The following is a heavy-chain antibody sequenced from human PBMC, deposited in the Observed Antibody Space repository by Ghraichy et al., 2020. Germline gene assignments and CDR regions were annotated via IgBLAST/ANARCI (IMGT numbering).Heavy chain of an antibody. CDR2: ITSSSSYI. J-gene: IGHJ4*02. D-gene: IGHD6-13*01. V-gene: IGHV3-21*01. CDR3: ARMGKAAAGTGYFDY. CDR1: GFSFSSDG. Sequence: GSLRLSCAASGFSFSSDGMNWVRQAPGKGLEWVSSITSSSSYIDHADSVKGRFTISRDNAKNSLYLQMNSLRAEDTAVYYCARMGKAAAGTGYFDYWGQGTLVTVSS.